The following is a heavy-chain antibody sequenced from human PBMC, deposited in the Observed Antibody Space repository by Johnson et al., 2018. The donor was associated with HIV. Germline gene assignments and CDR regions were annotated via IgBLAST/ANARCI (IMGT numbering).Heavy chain of an antibody. CDR2: IDTDGSST. Sequence: VQLVESGGGVVQPGRSLRASCAASGFGFSRYVMHWVRQAPGKGLVWVSRIDTDGSSTSYADSVKGRFTISRDNAKNTRYLQMNSLRAEDTAVYYCARAAYYYDTRGYYGAFDIWGQGTMVTVSS. V-gene: IGHV3-74*02. J-gene: IGHJ3*02. CDR1: GFGFSRYV. CDR3: ARAAYYYDTRGYYGAFDI. D-gene: IGHD3-22*01.